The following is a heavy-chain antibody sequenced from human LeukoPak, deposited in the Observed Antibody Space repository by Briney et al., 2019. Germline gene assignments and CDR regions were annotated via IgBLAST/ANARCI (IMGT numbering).Heavy chain of an antibody. V-gene: IGHV4-59*01. CDR2: VDHTGST. D-gene: IGHD1-1*01. CDR1: DDSITMYY. CDR3: ARGRVSSSTWYSTYYYYFYMDV. Sequence: SETLSLTCSVSDDSITMYYWTWIRQPPGKGLEWIGYVDHTGSTNFNPSLTGRVSISRDTTKNLFSLRLRSVTAADTAVYFCARGRVSSSTWYSTYYYYFYMDVWGKGATVTVSS. J-gene: IGHJ6*03.